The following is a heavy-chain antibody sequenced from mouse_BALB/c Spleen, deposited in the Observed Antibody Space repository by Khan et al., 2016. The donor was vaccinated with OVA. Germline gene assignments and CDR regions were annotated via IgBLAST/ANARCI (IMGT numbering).Heavy chain of an antibody. CDR2: ISYSGST. J-gene: IGHJ2*01. D-gene: IGHD1-2*01. V-gene: IGHV3-2*02. CDR1: GYSITSGYG. Sequence: EVQLQESGPGLVKPSQSLSLTCTVTGYSITSGYGWNWIRQFPGNKLEWMGYISYSGSTNYNPSLKGRISITRDTSKNQFFLQLNAVTTEDTATYYCARTARIKYWGQGTTLTVSS. CDR3: ARTARIKY.